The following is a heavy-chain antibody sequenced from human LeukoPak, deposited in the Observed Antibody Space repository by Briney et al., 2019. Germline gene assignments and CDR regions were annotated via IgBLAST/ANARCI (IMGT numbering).Heavy chain of an antibody. J-gene: IGHJ4*02. V-gene: IGHV4-30-4*08. D-gene: IGHD5-24*01. CDR2: IYYSGST. CDR3: ASWLGMATITGYFDY. Sequence: PSETLSLTCTVSGGSISSGDYYWSWIRQPPGKGLEWIGYIYYSGSTYYNPSLKSRVTISVDASKNQFSLKLSSVTAADTAVYYCASWLGMATITGYFDYWGQGTLVTVSS. CDR1: GGSISSGDYY.